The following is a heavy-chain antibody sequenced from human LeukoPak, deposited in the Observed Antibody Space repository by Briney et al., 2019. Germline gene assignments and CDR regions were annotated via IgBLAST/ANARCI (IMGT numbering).Heavy chain of an antibody. CDR2: ISYDGSNK. D-gene: IGHD6-19*01. J-gene: IGHJ4*02. Sequence: GGPLRLSCAASGFTFSSYAIHWVRQAPGKGLEWVAVISYDGSNKYYADSVKGRFTISRDNSKNTLYLQMNSLRAEDTAVYYCARPGGGYSSGWFYWGQGTLVTVSS. CDR3: ARPGGGYSSGWFY. CDR1: GFTFSSYA. V-gene: IGHV3-30*04.